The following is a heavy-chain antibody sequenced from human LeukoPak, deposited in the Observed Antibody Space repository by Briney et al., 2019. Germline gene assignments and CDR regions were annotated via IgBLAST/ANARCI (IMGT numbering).Heavy chain of an antibody. CDR2: TSSSDAGT. Sequence: GGSLRLSCAASGFIVSSNYMNWVRQAPGKGLEWVSATSSSDAGTYHADSVRGRFTISRDNSKNTLYLQMNSLRVEDAAVYYCARAPVTSCRGAYCYPFDYWGQGTLVTVSS. V-gene: IGHV3-53*01. D-gene: IGHD2-21*01. CDR1: GFIVSSNY. CDR3: ARAPVTSCRGAYCYPFDY. J-gene: IGHJ4*02.